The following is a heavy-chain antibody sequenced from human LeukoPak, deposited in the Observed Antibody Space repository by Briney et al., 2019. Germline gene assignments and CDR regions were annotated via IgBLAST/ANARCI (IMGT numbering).Heavy chain of an antibody. CDR3: AREDPRAKY. Sequence: PGGSLRLSCTASGFTFNSFTMYWVRQAPGKGLEWVSSISGSSNYIYYEDSVKGRFTISRDNAENSLYLQMNSLRAEDTAMYYCAREDPRAKYWGQGTLVTVSS. V-gene: IGHV3-21*06. CDR2: ISGSSNYI. J-gene: IGHJ4*02. CDR1: GFTFNSFT.